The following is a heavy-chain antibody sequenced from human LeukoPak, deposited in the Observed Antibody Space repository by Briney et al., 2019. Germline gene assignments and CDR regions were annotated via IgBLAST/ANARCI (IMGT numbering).Heavy chain of an antibody. CDR3: AKDLDIVATITGN. CDR1: GFTFSSYA. J-gene: IGHJ4*02. Sequence: GGSLRLSCAASGFTFSSYAMSWVRQAPGKGLEWVSSISDSGGSSYYADSVKGRFTISRDNSKNTLYVQMNSLRAEDTAVYYCAKDLDIVATITGNWGQGTLVTVSS. V-gene: IGHV3-23*01. D-gene: IGHD5-12*01. CDR2: ISDSGGSS.